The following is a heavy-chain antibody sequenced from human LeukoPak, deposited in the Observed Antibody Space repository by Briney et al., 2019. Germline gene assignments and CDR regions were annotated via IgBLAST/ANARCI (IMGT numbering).Heavy chain of an antibody. V-gene: IGHV4-34*01. D-gene: IGHD4-23*01. Sequence: SETLSLTCAVYGGSFSGYYWSWIRQPPGKGLEWIGEINHSGSTNYNPSLKSRVTISVDTSKNQFSLKLSSVTAADTAVYYCARDNGGVGDFDYWGQGTLVTVSS. CDR1: GGSFSGYY. CDR2: INHSGST. J-gene: IGHJ4*02. CDR3: ARDNGGVGDFDY.